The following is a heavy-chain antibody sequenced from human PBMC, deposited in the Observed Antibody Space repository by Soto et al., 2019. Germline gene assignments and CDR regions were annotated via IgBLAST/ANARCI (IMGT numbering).Heavy chain of an antibody. J-gene: IGHJ3*02. CDR3: ARVANKYSSSSDAFDI. Sequence: GGSLRLSCAASGFTFSSYAMSWVRQAPGKGLEWVSAISGSGGSTYYADSAKGRFTISRDNSKNTLYLQMNSLRAEDTAVYYCARVANKYSSSSDAFDIWGQGTMVTVS. V-gene: IGHV3-23*01. CDR2: ISGSGGST. CDR1: GFTFSSYA. D-gene: IGHD6-6*01.